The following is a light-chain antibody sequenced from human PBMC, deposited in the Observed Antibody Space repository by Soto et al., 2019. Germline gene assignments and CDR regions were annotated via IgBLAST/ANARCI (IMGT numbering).Light chain of an antibody. V-gene: IGLV2-23*02. CDR3: CSYAGSSMFV. J-gene: IGLJ2*01. Sequence: QSALTQPASVSGSPGQSITISCTGSSSDVGPYNLVSWSQHHPGKAPNVMISEVVKRRSGVSNRFSGSRSGNTASLTISGLQAEDEADYYCCSYAGSSMFVFGGGTKVTVL. CDR1: SSDVGPYNL. CDR2: EVV.